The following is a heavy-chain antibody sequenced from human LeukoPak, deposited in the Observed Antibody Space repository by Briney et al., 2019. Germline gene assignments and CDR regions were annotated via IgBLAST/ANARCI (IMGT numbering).Heavy chain of an antibody. CDR3: ARSRGSGSTTWNFDL. CDR1: GYSIRSGYY. Sequence: SETLSLTCTVSGYSIRSGYYWGWIRQPPGKGLEWIGSIHHSGSTFYNSSLKSRVTISVDTSKNQFSLKVNSMTAADTAVYYCARSRGSGSTTWNFDLWGRGTLVTASS. CDR2: IHHSGST. V-gene: IGHV4-38-2*02. J-gene: IGHJ2*01. D-gene: IGHD3-22*01.